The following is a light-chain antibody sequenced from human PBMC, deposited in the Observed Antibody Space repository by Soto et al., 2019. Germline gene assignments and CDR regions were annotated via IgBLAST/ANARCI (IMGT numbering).Light chain of an antibody. J-gene: IGKJ4*01. V-gene: IGKV1-39*01. CDR1: QSISIY. CDR3: QHSFTSPLT. Sequence: DIQMTQSPSSLSVSVGDRVTITCRSSQSISIYLNWYQQKLGKAPKLLIYGASNLQSGVPSRFSGSGSGTDFTLTISSLQPEDFATYYCQHSFTSPLTFGGGTTVEI. CDR2: GAS.